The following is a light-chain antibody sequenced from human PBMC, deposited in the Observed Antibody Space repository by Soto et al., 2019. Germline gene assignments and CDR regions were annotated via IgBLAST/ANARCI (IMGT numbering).Light chain of an antibody. Sequence: EIVMTQSPGTLSVSPGERATLSCRASQSVSSNLAWYQKKPGQAPRLLIYGASTRATGIPARFSGSGSATEFTLTISSLQAGDFAVYYCQQYNIWPPWTFGHGTKVEIK. CDR1: QSVSSN. J-gene: IGKJ1*01. CDR3: QQYNIWPPWT. CDR2: GAS. V-gene: IGKV3-15*01.